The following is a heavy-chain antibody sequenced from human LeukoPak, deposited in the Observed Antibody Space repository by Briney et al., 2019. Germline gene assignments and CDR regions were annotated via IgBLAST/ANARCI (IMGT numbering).Heavy chain of an antibody. V-gene: IGHV3-7*04. J-gene: IGHJ4*02. CDR2: IKEDGSDK. Sequence: GGSLRLSCAASGFTFSNYWMSWVRQAPGKGLEWVANIKEDGSDKNYVDSVRGRFTISRDNAKNALYLQMNSLRAEDTAVYYCGREIPGGTTSLDCWGQGTVVTVSS. D-gene: IGHD1-7*01. CDR3: GREIPGGTTSLDC. CDR1: GFTFSNYW.